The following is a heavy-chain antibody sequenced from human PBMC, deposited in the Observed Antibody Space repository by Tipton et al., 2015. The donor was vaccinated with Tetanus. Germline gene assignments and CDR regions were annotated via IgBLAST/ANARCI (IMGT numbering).Heavy chain of an antibody. CDR3: ARGVDRAKAGTD. D-gene: IGHD5-18*01. J-gene: IGHJ4*02. CDR1: GGSISSGDFY. CDR2: IHYSGYT. Sequence: TLSLTCAVSGGSISSGDFYWSWIRQSPGEGLEWIGYIHYSGYTYYNPSLKSRVTISVDTSKNQFSLKLNSVTAADTAVYYCARGVDRAKAGTDWGQGTLVTVSS. V-gene: IGHV4-30-4*01.